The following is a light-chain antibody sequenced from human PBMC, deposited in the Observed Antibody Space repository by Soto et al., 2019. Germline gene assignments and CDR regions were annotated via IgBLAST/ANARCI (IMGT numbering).Light chain of an antibody. CDR2: DVS. CDR3: SSYSSSSTLYV. J-gene: IGLJ1*01. Sequence: HSVLTQPASVSGSPGQSITISCSGTSSDVGGYNYVSWYQQHPGKAPKLMIYDVSNRPSGVSNRFSGSKSGNTASLTISGLQAEDEADYYCSSYSSSSTLYVLGTGTKVTV. V-gene: IGLV2-14*01. CDR1: SSDVGGYNY.